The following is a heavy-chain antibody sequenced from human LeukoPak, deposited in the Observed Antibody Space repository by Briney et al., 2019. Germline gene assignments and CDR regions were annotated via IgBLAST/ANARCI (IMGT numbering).Heavy chain of an antibody. CDR1: GLTVSSNY. J-gene: IGHJ6*02. Sequence: GGSLRLSCAASGLTVSSNYMSRVRQAQGLEWVSIIYSDGSTYYADSVKGRFTISRDNSKNTLYLQMNSLRTEDSAVYYCARVPYDFWRKGMDVWGQGTTVTVSS. D-gene: IGHD3-3*01. CDR3: ARVPYDFWRKGMDV. V-gene: IGHV3-66*02. CDR2: IYSDGST.